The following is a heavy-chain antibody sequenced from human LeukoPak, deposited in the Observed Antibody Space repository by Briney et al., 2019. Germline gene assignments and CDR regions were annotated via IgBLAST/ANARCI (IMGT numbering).Heavy chain of an antibody. CDR2: IYYSGNT. Sequence: PSETLSLTCSVSADSISRSSYFWGWIRQPPGKGLEWITNIYYSGNTFYNPSLKSRVTISLDRSKHQFSLELRSVTAADMAVYYCAAGIEVAGAPFDHWGQGTLVTVSS. D-gene: IGHD6-19*01. CDR3: AAGIEVAGAPFDH. J-gene: IGHJ4*02. CDR1: ADSISRSSYF. V-gene: IGHV4-39*01.